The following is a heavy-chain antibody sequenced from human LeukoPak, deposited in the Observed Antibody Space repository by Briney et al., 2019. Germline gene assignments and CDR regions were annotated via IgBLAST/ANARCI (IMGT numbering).Heavy chain of an antibody. V-gene: IGHV3-23*01. D-gene: IGHD3-3*01. CDR1: GFTFSVYS. Sequence: GGSLRLSCAASGFTFSVYSMSWVRQARGRALEDGSALSGSCGRTYYADYVKGRFTITRDNSKNTVYLQMNSLRAEDTAVYYCAKDPFGSSVFRFFGIDYWGQGTMVTVSS. CDR3: AKDPFGSSVFRFFGIDY. J-gene: IGHJ4*02. CDR2: LSGSCGRT.